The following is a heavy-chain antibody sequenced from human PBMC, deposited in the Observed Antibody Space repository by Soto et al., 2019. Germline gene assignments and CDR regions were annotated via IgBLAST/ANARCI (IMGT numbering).Heavy chain of an antibody. CDR1: RFTFSSYA. Sequence: QVQLVESGGGVVQPGRSLRLSCAASRFTFSSYAMHWVRQAPGKGLEWVAVISDDGSSEYYADSVRGRFTISRDNSKNTLYLQMNSLRAENTAVYYCAKGSLSRHYYVDYWGQGTLVTVSS. V-gene: IGHV3-30*18. CDR2: ISDDGSSE. J-gene: IGHJ4*02. D-gene: IGHD6-13*01. CDR3: AKGSLSRHYYVDY.